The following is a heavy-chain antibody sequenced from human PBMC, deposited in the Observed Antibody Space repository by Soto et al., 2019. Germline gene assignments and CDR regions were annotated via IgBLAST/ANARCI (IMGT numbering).Heavy chain of an antibody. CDR3: ARDPALIVVVVAAVYYYGMDV. CDR1: GYTFTSYY. D-gene: IGHD2-15*01. CDR2: INPSGGSA. Sequence: ASVKVSCKASGYTFTSYYMHWVRQAPGQGLEWMGIINPSGGSASYAQKFQGRVTMTTDTSTSTAYMELSSLRSEDTAVYYCARDPALIVVVVAAVYYYGMDVWGQGTTVTVS. V-gene: IGHV1-46*01. J-gene: IGHJ6*02.